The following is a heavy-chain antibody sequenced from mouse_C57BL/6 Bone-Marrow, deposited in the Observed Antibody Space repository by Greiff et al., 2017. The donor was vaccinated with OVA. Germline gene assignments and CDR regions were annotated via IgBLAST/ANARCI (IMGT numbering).Heavy chain of an antibody. CDR3: SRSRWLLPLYAMDY. Sequence: VQLKESGPELVKPGASVKISCKASGYSFTGYYMHWVKQSHGNILDWIGYIYPYNGVSSYNQKFKGKATLTVDKSSSTAYMELRSRTSDDSAVYYCSRSRWLLPLYAMDYWGQGTSVTVSS. D-gene: IGHD2-3*01. CDR1: GYSFTGYY. J-gene: IGHJ4*01. CDR2: IYPYNGVS. V-gene: IGHV1-31*01.